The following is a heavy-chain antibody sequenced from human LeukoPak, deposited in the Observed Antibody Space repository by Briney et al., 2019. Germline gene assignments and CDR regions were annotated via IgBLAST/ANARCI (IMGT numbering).Heavy chain of an antibody. Sequence: PGGSLRLSCAASGFTFSSYAMSWVRQAPGKGLEWVAFIRYDGSNKYYADSVKGRFTISRDNSKNTLYLQMNSLRAEDTAVYYCAKGGVVVVVVRFDYWGQGTLVTVSS. D-gene: IGHD2-15*01. CDR1: GFTFSSYA. J-gene: IGHJ4*02. V-gene: IGHV3-30*02. CDR2: IRYDGSNK. CDR3: AKGGVVVVVVRFDY.